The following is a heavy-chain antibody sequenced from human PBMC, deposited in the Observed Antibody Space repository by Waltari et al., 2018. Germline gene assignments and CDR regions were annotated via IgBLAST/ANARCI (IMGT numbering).Heavy chain of an antibody. CDR3: ARGGVDSGWYL. CDR2: MNPNSGNT. J-gene: IGHJ5*02. D-gene: IGHD6-19*01. CDR1: GYPFTSDE. V-gene: IGHV1-8*03. Sequence: VQLVQSGAEGKRPGASVKVSCKASGYPFTSDEINWVGQATGQGLEWMGWMNPNSGNTGYAQKFQGRVTITRNTSISTAYMDLSSLRSEDTAVYYCARGGVDSGWYLWGQGTLVTVSS.